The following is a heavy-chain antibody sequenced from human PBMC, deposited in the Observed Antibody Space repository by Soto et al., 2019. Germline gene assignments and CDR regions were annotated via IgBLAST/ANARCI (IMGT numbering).Heavy chain of an antibody. J-gene: IGHJ5*02. D-gene: IGHD2-15*01. CDR3: ARSSGYCSGGICFFGWFDH. Sequence: QVQLVESGGGVVQPGRSLRLSCAASGFTFSSYGMHWVRQAPGKGLEWVAVIWYDGSNKYYADSVKGRFTISRDNSMNTLYMQMNSLRAEDTAVYYCARSSGYCSGGICFFGWFDHWGQGTLVTVSS. V-gene: IGHV3-33*01. CDR2: IWYDGSNK. CDR1: GFTFSSYG.